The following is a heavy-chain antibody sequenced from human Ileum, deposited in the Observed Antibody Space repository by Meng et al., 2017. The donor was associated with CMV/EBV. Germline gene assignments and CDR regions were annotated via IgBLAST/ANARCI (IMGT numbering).Heavy chain of an antibody. V-gene: IGHV4-34*01. CDR2: INHSGST. J-gene: IGHJ4*02. CDR3: ARGRRDGYNNPPLDY. D-gene: IGHD5-24*01. CDR1: GGSFSGYY. Sequence: VQLQHWVAGPVKPSGTLSLTCAVYGGSFSGYYWSWIRQPPGKGLEWIGEINHSGSTNYNPSLKSRVTISVDTSKNQFSLKLSSVTAADTAVYYCARGRRDGYNNPPLDYWGQGTLVTVSS.